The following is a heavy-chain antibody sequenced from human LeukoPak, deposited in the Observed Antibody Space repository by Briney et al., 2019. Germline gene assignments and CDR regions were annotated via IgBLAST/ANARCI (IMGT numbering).Heavy chain of an antibody. D-gene: IGHD2-2*01. CDR1: GGSISSYY. CDR2: IYYSGST. V-gene: IGHV4-59*01. J-gene: IGHJ5*02. CDR3: AVGYCSSTSCYREFDP. Sequence: SETLSVTCTVSGGSISSYYWRWIRQPPGKGLEWIGYIYYSGSTNYNPSLKRRVTISVDKCKNKFSLKLSSVTAADTAVYYCAVGYCSSTSCYREFDPWGQGTLVTVSS.